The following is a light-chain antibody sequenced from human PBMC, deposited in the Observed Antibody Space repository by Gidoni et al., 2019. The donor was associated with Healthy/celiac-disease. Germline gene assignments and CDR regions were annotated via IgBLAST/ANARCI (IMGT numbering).Light chain of an antibody. J-gene: IGLJ2*01. CDR3: SSYTSSSTLE. Sequence: QSALTQPASVSGSPGQSITISCTGTSSDVGGYNYVSCYQKHPGKAPKLMIYEVSNRPSGVSTRFSGSKSGNTASLTISGLQTEDEADYYCSSYTSSSTLEFGGGTKLTVL. CDR2: EVS. CDR1: SSDVGGYNY. V-gene: IGLV2-14*01.